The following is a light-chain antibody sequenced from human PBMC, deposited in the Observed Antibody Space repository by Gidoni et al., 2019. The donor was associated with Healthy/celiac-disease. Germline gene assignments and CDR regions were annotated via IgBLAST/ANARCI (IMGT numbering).Light chain of an antibody. CDR3: RQDNGSPLT. V-gene: IGKV1-12*01. CDR2: AAS. CDR1: QSISSW. J-gene: IGKJ5*01. Sequence: DIEMTPSPSTVSASVGDRVTITCRASQSISSWLSLCQQKTGKAPKLLIYAASSLRSGVPSKWSSSRWWTAFTITISSRQPEDFATCYYRQDNGSPLTFGQGTRLEIK.